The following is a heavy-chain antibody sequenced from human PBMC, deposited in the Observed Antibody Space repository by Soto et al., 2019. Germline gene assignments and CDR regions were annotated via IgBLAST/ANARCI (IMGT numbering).Heavy chain of an antibody. V-gene: IGHV4-30-2*01. J-gene: IGHJ5*02. CDR1: GGSIISGGYS. Sequence: QLQLQESGSGLVKPSQTLSLTCAVSGGSIISGGYSWSWIRQPPGKGLEWIGYIYHSGSTYYNPSLKSRVTISVDRSKNQFSLKLSSVTAADTAVYYCASCPPTLRYFDWFWFDPWGQGTLVTVSS. CDR2: IYHSGST. D-gene: IGHD3-9*01. CDR3: ASCPPTLRYFDWFWFDP.